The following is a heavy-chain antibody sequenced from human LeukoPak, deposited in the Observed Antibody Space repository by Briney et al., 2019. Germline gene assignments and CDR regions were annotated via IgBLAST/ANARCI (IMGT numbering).Heavy chain of an antibody. CDR2: IYTSGST. J-gene: IGHJ5*02. CDR1: GGSISSGSYY. Sequence: SQTLSLTCTVSGGSISSGSYYWSWIRQPAGKGLEWIGRIYTSGSTNYNPSLKSRVTISVDTSKNQFSLKLSSVTAADTAVYYCARGHVGVVVAATGFDPWGQGTLVTVSS. D-gene: IGHD2-15*01. CDR3: ARGHVGVVVAATGFDP. V-gene: IGHV4-61*02.